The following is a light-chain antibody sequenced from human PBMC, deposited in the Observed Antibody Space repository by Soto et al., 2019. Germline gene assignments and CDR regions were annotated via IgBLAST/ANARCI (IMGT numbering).Light chain of an antibody. J-gene: IGLJ1*01. Sequence: QSVLTQPASVSGSPGQSITISRTGTSSDVGSYNLVSWYQQHPGKAPKLMIYEVSKRPSGVSNRFSGSKSGNTASLTISGLQAEDEADYYCCLGVFGTGTKVTVL. CDR1: SSDVGSYNL. V-gene: IGLV2-23*02. CDR3: CLGV. CDR2: EVS.